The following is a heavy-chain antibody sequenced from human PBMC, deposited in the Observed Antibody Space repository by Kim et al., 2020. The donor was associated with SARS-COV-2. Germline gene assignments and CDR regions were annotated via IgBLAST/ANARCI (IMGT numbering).Heavy chain of an antibody. V-gene: IGHV3-15*01. CDR2: T. Sequence: TDYAAPVKGRFTISRDDSKNTLYLQINSLKTEDTAIYYCTTGHIVGAFDPWGQGTLVTVSS. J-gene: IGHJ5*02. CDR3: TTGHIVGAFDP. D-gene: IGHD1-26*01.